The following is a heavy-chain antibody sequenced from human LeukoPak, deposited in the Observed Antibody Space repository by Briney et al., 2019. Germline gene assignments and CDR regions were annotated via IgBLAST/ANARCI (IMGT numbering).Heavy chain of an antibody. D-gene: IGHD5-12*01. CDR3: ARGMSAAYDYNWFDP. CDR1: GGSISSYY. Sequence: SETLSLTCTVSGGSISSYYWSWIRQPPGKGLEWIGYIYYSGSTNYNPSLKSRVTISVDTSKNQFSLKLSSVTAADTAVYYCARGMSAAYDYNWFDPWGEGTLVTVSS. CDR2: IYYSGST. V-gene: IGHV4-59*01. J-gene: IGHJ5*02.